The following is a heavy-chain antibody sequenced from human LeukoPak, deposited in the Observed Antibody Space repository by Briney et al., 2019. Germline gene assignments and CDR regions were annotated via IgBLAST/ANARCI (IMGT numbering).Heavy chain of an antibody. CDR1: GGTFSSYA. CDR2: TIPIFGTA. J-gene: IGHJ4*02. Sequence: SVKVSCKASGGTFSSYAISWVRQAPGQGLEWMGRTIPIFGTANYAQKFQGRVTITADKSTSTAYMELSSLRSEDTAVYYCARTRSSSSRGFDYWGQGTLVTVSS. D-gene: IGHD6-6*01. CDR3: ARTRSSSSRGFDY. V-gene: IGHV1-69*06.